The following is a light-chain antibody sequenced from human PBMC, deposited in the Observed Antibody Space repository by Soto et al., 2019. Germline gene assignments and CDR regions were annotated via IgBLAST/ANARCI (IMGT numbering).Light chain of an antibody. CDR2: EFS. V-gene: IGLV2-8*01. CDR3: SSYAGSNNFVV. J-gene: IGLJ2*01. CDR1: SSDVGGYNY. Sequence: QSALTQPPSASGSPGQSVTISCTGTSSDVGGYNYVSWYQQHPGTAPKLMIYEFSKRPSGVPDRFSGSKSGNTASLTVSGVQAEDEADYYCSSYAGSNNFVVFGGGTQLTVL.